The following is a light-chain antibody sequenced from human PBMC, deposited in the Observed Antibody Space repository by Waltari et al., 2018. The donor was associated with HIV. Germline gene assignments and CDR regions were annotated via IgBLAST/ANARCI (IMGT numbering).Light chain of an antibody. CDR2: GAS. CDR1: QTINRY. J-gene: IGKJ2*01. Sequence: DIQMTQFPSSLSACVGDRVTITCRASQTINRYLNWYQQKPGKAPQVLIHGASTLHSGAPSRFSGSGSETDFTLTITSLKAEDSATYYCQQSYGSPRTFGPGTHLEI. CDR3: QQSYGSPRT. V-gene: IGKV1-39*01.